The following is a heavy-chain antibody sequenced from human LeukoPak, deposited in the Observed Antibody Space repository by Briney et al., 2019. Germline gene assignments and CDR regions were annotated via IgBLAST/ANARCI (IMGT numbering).Heavy chain of an antibody. CDR3: ETPPFGGNSDDAFDI. CDR1: GYTLTELS. J-gene: IGHJ3*02. D-gene: IGHD4-23*01. V-gene: IGHV1-24*01. Sequence: GASVTVSCTVSGYTLTELSMHWVRQAPGKGLEWMGGFDPEDGETIYAQKFQGRVTMTEDTSTDTAYMDLSSLRAEETAVYYSETPPFGGNSDDAFDIWGRGTMVTVSS. CDR2: FDPEDGET.